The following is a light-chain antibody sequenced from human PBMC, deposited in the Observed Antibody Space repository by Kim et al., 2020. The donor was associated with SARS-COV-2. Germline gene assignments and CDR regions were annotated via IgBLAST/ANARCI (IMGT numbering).Light chain of an antibody. J-gene: IGLJ2*01. CDR3: GTWDTSLSGGV. CDR2: DNN. Sequence: QSVLTQPPSVSAATGQRVTISCSGSSSNIGNTHVSWYQQLPGTAPKLLIYDNNMRPSGIPDRFSGSKSGTSATLGITGLQTGDEADYYCGTWDTSLSGGVFGGGTQLTVL. V-gene: IGLV1-51*01. CDR1: SSNIGNTH.